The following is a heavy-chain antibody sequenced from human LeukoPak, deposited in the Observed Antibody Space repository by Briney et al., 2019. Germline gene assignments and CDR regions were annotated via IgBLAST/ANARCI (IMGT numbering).Heavy chain of an antibody. Sequence: PGGSLRLSCAASGFTFSSYTMNWVRQAPGKGLEWVSSISTTSSYIFYADSVEGRFTISRDNAKNSLYLQMNSLRAEDTAVYYCAREGRLTWEVLRRDAFDIWGQGTMVTVSS. CDR3: AREGRLTWEVLRRDAFDI. CDR1: GFTFSSYT. J-gene: IGHJ3*02. V-gene: IGHV3-21*01. D-gene: IGHD1-26*01. CDR2: ISTTSSYI.